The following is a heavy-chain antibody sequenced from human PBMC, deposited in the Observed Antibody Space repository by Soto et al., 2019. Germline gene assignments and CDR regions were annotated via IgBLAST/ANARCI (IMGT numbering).Heavy chain of an antibody. V-gene: IGHV4-59*01. CDR1: GGSISSYY. Sequence: PSETLSLTCTVSGGSISSYYWSWIRQPSGKGLEWIGYIYYSGSTNYNPSLKSRVTISVDTSKNQFSLKLSSVTAADTAVYYCARAPAAGMNPLGYYGMDVWGQGTTVTVSS. CDR3: ARAPAAGMNPLGYYGMDV. D-gene: IGHD6-13*01. CDR2: IYYSGST. J-gene: IGHJ6*02.